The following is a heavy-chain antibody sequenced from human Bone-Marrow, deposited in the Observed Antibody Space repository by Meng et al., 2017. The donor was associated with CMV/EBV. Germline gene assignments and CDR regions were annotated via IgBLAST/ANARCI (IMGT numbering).Heavy chain of an antibody. Sequence: GESLKISCAASGFTFSDYYMNWVRQAPGKGLEWVAFIRYDGSNKYYADSVKGRFTISRDNSKNTLYLQMNSLRAEDTAVYYCAKDAPLGDYWGQGTLVTVSS. V-gene: IGHV3-30*02. CDR2: IRYDGSNK. CDR3: AKDAPLGDY. CDR1: GFTFSDYY. J-gene: IGHJ4*02.